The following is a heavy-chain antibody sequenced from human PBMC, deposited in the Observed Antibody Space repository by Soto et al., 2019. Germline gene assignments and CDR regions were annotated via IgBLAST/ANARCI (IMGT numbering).Heavy chain of an antibody. CDR1: GLTFSRHA. CDR3: AKKPNGFDS. Sequence: RGSLRLSCAASGLTFSRHAMAWVRQAPGEGLEWLSSISESSSNTYYADSVKGRFTISKDNSKNMLYLQMNSLRDEDTAVYYCAKKPNGFDSWGQGTLVTVPQ. V-gene: IGHV3-23*01. J-gene: IGHJ5*01. CDR2: ISESSSNT.